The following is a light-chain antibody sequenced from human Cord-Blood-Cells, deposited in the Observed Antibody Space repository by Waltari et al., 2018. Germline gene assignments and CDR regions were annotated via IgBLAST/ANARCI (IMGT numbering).Light chain of an antibody. V-gene: IGLV2-14*01. J-gene: IGLJ2*01. CDR2: EVS. CDR3: SSYTSSSTLVV. Sequence: PGQSITISCTGTSSDVGGYNYVSWYQQHPGKAPKIMIYEVSNRPSGVSNRFSGSKSGNTASPPISGLQAEDEADYYCSSYTSSSTLVVFGGGTKLTVL. CDR1: SSDVGGYNY.